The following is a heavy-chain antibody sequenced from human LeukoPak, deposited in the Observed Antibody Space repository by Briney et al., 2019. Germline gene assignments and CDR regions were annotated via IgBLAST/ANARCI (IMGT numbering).Heavy chain of an antibody. Sequence: SETLSLTCAVYGGSFSGYYWSWIRQPPGKGLEWIGEINHSGSTNYNPSLKSRVTISVDTSKNQFSLKLSSVTAADTAVYYCARHTRDIVVVPAALNWFDPWGQGTLVTVSS. V-gene: IGHV4-34*01. J-gene: IGHJ5*02. D-gene: IGHD2-2*01. CDR2: INHSGST. CDR3: ARHTRDIVVVPAALNWFDP. CDR1: GGSFSGYY.